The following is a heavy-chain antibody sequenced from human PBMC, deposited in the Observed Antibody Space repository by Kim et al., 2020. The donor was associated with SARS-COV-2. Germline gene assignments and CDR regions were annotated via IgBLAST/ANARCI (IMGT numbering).Heavy chain of an antibody. V-gene: IGHV4-38-2*02. CDR2: IYYDGST. D-gene: IGHD2-15*01. CDR1: GYSISSGYY. J-gene: IGHJ4*03. Sequence: SETLSLTCTVSGYSISSGYYWGLIRQPPGKGLGWIGSIYYDGSTYYNPSLNSRVTISIDASTNQFSLERRSVTAADTAVYYCARDLLHRRRYCTGCSCY. CDR3: ARDLLHRRRYCTGCSCY.